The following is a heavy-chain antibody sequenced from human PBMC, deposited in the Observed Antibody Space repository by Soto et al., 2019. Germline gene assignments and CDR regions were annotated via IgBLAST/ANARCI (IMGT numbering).Heavy chain of an antibody. J-gene: IGHJ2*01. CDR2: IYASGRT. CDR1: GVSITAYF. CDR3: ARHFDVDPSLDHYYFDL. Sequence: SETLSLTCTVSGVSITAYFWSWIRQPAGEAPEWLGHIYASGRTTYNPSLKSRVTMFVSQTQVSLRLTSVTAADTAVYYCARHFDVDPSLDHYYFDLWGRGALVTVSS. D-gene: IGHD3-9*01. V-gene: IGHV4-4*07.